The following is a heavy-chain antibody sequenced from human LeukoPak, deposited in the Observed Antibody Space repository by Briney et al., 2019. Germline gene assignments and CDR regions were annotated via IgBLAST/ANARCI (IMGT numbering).Heavy chain of an antibody. CDR1: GFTFSTYG. J-gene: IGHJ3*02. CDR2: IRYDGSNK. D-gene: IGHD2-21*01. V-gene: IGHV3-30*02. Sequence: AGGSLRLSCAASGFTFSTYGMHWVRQAPGKGLEWVSFIRYDGSNKYYADSVKGRFTISRDNAKNSLYLQMNSMRADDTAVYYCARDGGGGGSDAFDIWGQGTMVTVSS. CDR3: ARDGGGGGSDAFDI.